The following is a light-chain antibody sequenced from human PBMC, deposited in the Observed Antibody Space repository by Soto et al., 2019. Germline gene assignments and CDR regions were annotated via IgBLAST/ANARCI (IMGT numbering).Light chain of an antibody. CDR2: DAS. V-gene: IGKV1-5*01. CDR3: QHYNIYSEA. CDR1: QSISSW. J-gene: IGKJ1*01. Sequence: DIQMTQSPSTLSASVKDRVTITCRASQSISSWLAWYQQKPGKAPKLLIYDASSLESGVPSRFSGSGSGTEFTLTISSLQPDDFATYYCQHYNIYSEAFGQVSKVAIK.